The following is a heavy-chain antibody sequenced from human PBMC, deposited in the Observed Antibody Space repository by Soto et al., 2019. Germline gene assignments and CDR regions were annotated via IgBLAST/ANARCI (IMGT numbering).Heavy chain of an antibody. CDR1: GYTFTSYY. CDR2: INPSGGST. Sequence: QVQLVQSGAEVKKPGASVKVSCKASGYTFTSYYMHWVRQAPGQGLEWMGIINPSGGSTSYAQKFQGRVTMTRDTSTSTVYMELSSLRSEDMAVYYCASAAADYYYYYYMDVWGKGTTVTVSS. V-gene: IGHV1-46*03. J-gene: IGHJ6*03. CDR3: ASAAADYYYYYYMDV. D-gene: IGHD2-2*01.